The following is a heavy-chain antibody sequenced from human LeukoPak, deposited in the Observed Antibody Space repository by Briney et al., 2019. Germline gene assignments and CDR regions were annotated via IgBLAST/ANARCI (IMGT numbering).Heavy chain of an antibody. CDR2: ISAYNGNT. Sequence: ASVKVSCKASGYTFINYGINWVRQAPGQGLEWVGWISAYNGNTNYAQKFKGRVTMTTDTSTSTAYMELSSLRSEDTAVYYCATDRAVGASGPASWGQGTLVTVSS. D-gene: IGHD1-26*01. J-gene: IGHJ4*02. V-gene: IGHV1-18*01. CDR1: GYTFINYG. CDR3: ATDRAVGASGPAS.